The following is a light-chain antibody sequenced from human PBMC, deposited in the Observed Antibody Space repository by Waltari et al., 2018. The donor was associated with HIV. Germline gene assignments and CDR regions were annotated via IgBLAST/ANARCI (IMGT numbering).Light chain of an antibody. CDR1: SSDVGGYNY. CDR3: SSYAGSNNRWV. Sequence: QSALTQPPSASGSPGQSVTISCTGTSSDVGGYNYVSWYQHHPGKAPKLMFYEVSKRPSAVPDRFSGSKSGSTASLTVSGLQAEDEADYYCSSYAGSNNRWVFGGGTKLTAL. CDR2: EVS. V-gene: IGLV2-8*01. J-gene: IGLJ3*02.